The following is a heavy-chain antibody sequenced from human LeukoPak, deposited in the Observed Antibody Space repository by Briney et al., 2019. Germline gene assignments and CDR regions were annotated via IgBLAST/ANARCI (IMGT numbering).Heavy chain of an antibody. CDR1: GGSFSGYY. D-gene: IGHD4-17*01. V-gene: IGHV4-34*01. CDR3: AREVYGDYAN. CDR2: INHSGST. Sequence: SETLSLTCAVYGGSFSGYYWSWIRQPPGKGLEWIGEINHSGSTNYNPSLKSRVAISVETSKNQFSLKLSSVTAADTAVYYCAREVYGDYANWGQGTLVTVSS. J-gene: IGHJ4*02.